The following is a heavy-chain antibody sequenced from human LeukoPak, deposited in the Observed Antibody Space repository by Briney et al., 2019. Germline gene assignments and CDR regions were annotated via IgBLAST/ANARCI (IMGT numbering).Heavy chain of an antibody. V-gene: IGHV4-61*01. CDR3: ASEYRSDSYFDL. CDR1: GGSVSSGSYY. CDR2: IYYSGST. Sequence: PSETLSLTCTVSGGSVSSGSYYWSWIRQPPGKGLEWIGYIYYSGSTNYNPSLKSRVTISVDTSKNQFSLKLSSVTAADTAVYYCASEYRSDSYFDLWGRGTLVTVSS. D-gene: IGHD6-19*01. J-gene: IGHJ2*01.